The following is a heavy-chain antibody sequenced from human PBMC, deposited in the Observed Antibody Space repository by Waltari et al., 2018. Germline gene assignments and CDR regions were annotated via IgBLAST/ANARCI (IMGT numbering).Heavy chain of an antibody. CDR2: ISWNSGTI. V-gene: IGHV3-9*03. J-gene: IGHJ4*02. CDR3: VRDMSYGSGTFDYFDY. D-gene: IGHD3-10*01. CDR1: GFPFDDYG. Sequence: EVQLVESGGGLIQHGRSLRLSCAASGFPFDDYGMHWVLRTSRQGLEWVSGISWNSGTIDYADSVKGRFTISRDNAKNSLYLQMNSLRVEDMALYYCVRDMSYGSGTFDYFDYWGQGALVTVSS.